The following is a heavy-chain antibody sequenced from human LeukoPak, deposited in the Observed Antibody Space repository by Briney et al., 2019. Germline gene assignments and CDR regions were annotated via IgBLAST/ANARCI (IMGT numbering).Heavy chain of an antibody. J-gene: IGHJ4*02. CDR3: ASGMIEFDY. CDR2: ITSSSDTI. D-gene: IGHD1-14*01. Sequence: GGSLRLSCAASGFIFRSYSMNWVRQAPGKGLEWVAFITSSSDTISYADSVKGRFTISRDNAKNSLYLQMDGLRAEDTAVYYCASGMIEFDYWGQGTLVTVSS. CDR1: GFIFRSYS. V-gene: IGHV3-48*01.